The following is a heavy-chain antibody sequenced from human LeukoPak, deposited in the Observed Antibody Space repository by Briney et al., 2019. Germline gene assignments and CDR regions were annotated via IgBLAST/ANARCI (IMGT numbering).Heavy chain of an antibody. CDR3: ARDPHENSSGWPYYFDY. CDR1: GYTFTGSY. V-gene: IGHV1-2*02. CDR2: INPNNGDT. Sequence: ASVKVSCKASGYTFTGSYIHWVRQAPGQGLEWMGWINPNNGDTNYTQIFQGRVTMTRDTSIRTAYMELSRLRSGDTAVYYCARDPHENSSGWPYYFDYWGQGTLVTVSS. J-gene: IGHJ4*02. D-gene: IGHD6-19*01.